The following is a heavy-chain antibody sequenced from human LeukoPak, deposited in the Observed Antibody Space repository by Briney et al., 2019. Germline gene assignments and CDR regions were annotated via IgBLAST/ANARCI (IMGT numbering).Heavy chain of an antibody. D-gene: IGHD3/OR15-3a*01. CDR1: GFTFSSYT. J-gene: IGHJ6*03. V-gene: IGHV3-21*01. Sequence: GGSLRLSCAASGFTFSSYTMNWVRQAPGKGLEWVSSIGSSSTYIYYADSVKGRFIISRDNAENSLSLQMNSLRAEDTAVYYCARDRFFGPSKLMDVWGKGTTVTVSS. CDR3: ARDRFFGPSKLMDV. CDR2: IGSSSTYI.